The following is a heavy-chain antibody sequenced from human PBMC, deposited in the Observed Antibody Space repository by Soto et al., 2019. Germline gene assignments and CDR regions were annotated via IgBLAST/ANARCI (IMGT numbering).Heavy chain of an antibody. CDR1: GFTFSSYA. V-gene: IGHV3-64D*08. D-gene: IGHD2-2*01. CDR3: VKEMYCSSSSCYVLEY. J-gene: IGHJ4*02. Sequence: PGGSLRLSCSSSGFTFSSYAMHWVRQAPGKGLEYVSAISSSGGSTYYADSVKGRFTISRDNSKNTLNLQMSGLRADDTAVYYCVKEMYCSSSSCYVLEYWGQGT. CDR2: ISSSGGST.